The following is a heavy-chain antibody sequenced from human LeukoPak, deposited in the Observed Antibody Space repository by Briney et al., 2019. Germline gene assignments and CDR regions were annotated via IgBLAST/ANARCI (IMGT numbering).Heavy chain of an antibody. Sequence: ASVKVSCKASGYTFTSYDMNWVRQATGQGLEWMGWMNPNSGNIAYAQKFQGRVTITRNTSINTAYMELSSLTSEDTAMYYCARGRATVTTHWLDPWGQGTLVTVSS. V-gene: IGHV1-8*03. J-gene: IGHJ5*02. D-gene: IGHD4-11*01. CDR3: ARGRATVTTHWLDP. CDR2: MNPNSGNI. CDR1: GYTFTSYD.